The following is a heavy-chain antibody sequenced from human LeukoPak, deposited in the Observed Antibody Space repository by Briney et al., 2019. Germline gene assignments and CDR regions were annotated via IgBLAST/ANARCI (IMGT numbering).Heavy chain of an antibody. CDR2: ISWNSGSI. CDR3: ARGEGLRPI. D-gene: IGHD3-16*01. J-gene: IGHJ3*02. CDR1: GFTFDDYA. V-gene: IGHV3-9*01. Sequence: GGSLRLSCAASGFTFDDYAMHWVRQAPGKGLEWVSGISWNSGSIGYADSVKGRFTISRDNAKNTLYLQMNSLRAEDTAVYYCARGEGLRPIWGQGTMVTVSS.